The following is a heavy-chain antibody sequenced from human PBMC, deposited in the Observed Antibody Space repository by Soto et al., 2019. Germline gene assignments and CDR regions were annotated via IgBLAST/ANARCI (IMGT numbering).Heavy chain of an antibody. CDR3: AKDRGGCSSTSCPPRLFDY. D-gene: IGHD2-2*01. V-gene: IGHV4-30-2*01. CDR1: GGSISSFFYS. J-gene: IGHJ4*02. CDR2: IYHSGST. Sequence: SDTLSLTCAVSGGSISSFFYSWSWIRQPPGKGLEWIGYIYHSGSTYYNPSLKSRVTISVDRSKNQFSLKLTSVTAADTAVYYCAKDRGGCSSTSCPPRLFDYWGQGTLVTVSS.